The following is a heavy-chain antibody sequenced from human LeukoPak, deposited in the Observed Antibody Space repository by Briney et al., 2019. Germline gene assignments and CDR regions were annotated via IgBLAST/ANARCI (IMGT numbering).Heavy chain of an antibody. CDR2: ISSSSGYI. J-gene: IGHJ5*02. CDR1: GFTFSSYS. CDR3: APPPTVRGVTP. V-gene: IGHV3-21*01. Sequence: GGSLRLSCAASGFTFSSYSMNWVRQAPGKGLEWVSSISSSSGYIYYADSVKGRFTISRDNAKNSLYLQMNSLRAEDTAVYYCAPPPTVRGVTPWGQGTLVTVSS. D-gene: IGHD3-10*01.